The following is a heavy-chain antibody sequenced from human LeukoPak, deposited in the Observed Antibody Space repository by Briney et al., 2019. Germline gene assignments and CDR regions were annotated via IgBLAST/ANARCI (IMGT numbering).Heavy chain of an antibody. J-gene: IGHJ4*02. CDR3: ARHVSGWYPYFDY. CDR2: IYPGDSDT. Sequence: GASLQISCKGSGYSFTSYWIGWVRQMPGKGLEWMGIIYPGDSDTRYSPSFQGQVTISADKSISTSYLQWSSLKASDTAMYYCARHVSGWYPYFDYWGQGTLVTVSS. CDR1: GYSFTSYW. D-gene: IGHD6-19*01. V-gene: IGHV5-51*01.